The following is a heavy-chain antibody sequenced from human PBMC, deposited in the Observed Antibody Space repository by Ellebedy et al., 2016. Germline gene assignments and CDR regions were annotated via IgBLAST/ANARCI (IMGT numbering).Heavy chain of an antibody. J-gene: IGHJ6*02. CDR2: INAGNGNT. V-gene: IGHV1-3*01. Sequence: ASVKVSCKASAYTFTTYTLHWVRLAPGQRLEWMGRINAGNGNTKYSQKFQGRVTITRDTSASTAYMELSSLRSEDTAVYYCAREGCSNDICNRGYYYGMDVWGQGTTVTVSS. CDR1: AYTFTTYT. CDR3: AREGCSNDICNRGYYYGMDV. D-gene: IGHD2-8*01.